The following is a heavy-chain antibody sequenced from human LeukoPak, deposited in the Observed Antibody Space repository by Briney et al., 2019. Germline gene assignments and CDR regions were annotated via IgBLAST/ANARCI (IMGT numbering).Heavy chain of an antibody. CDR1: GFTFSSYG. Sequence: PGGSLRLSCAASGFTFSSYGMSWVRQAPGKGLEWVSAISGSGGSTYYADSVKGRFTIFRDNSKHTLYLQMNSLRAEDTAVYYCANGSPGLKSDYWGQGTLVTVSS. D-gene: IGHD3-10*01. J-gene: IGHJ4*02. CDR2: ISGSGGST. CDR3: ANGSPGLKSDY. V-gene: IGHV3-23*01.